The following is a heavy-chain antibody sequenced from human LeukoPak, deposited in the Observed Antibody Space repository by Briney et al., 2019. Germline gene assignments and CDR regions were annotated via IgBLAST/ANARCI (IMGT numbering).Heavy chain of an antibody. CDR2: ISAYNGNT. Sequence: GASVKVSCKASGYTFTSYGISWVRQAPGQGLEWMGWISAYNGNTNYAQKLRGRVTMTTDTSTSTAYMELRSLRSDDTAVYYCARMLLGWFGEYYFDYWGQGTLVTVSS. J-gene: IGHJ4*02. D-gene: IGHD3-10*01. CDR1: GYTFTSYG. CDR3: ARMLLGWFGEYYFDY. V-gene: IGHV1-18*01.